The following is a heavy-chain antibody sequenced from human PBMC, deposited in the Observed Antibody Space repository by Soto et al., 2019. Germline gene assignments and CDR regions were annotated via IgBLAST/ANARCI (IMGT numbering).Heavy chain of an antibody. J-gene: IGHJ5*02. CDR3: ARKLEASIRHVEWFSYKWFDP. D-gene: IGHD3-9*01. CDR1: GDSLSGYA. V-gene: IGHV4-34*01. CDR2: ITFRGVT. Sequence: TETLSLTCDVHGDSLSGYAWSWIRQPPGKGLEWIGEITFRGVTNYHPSLKSRLSMSVDTSKNRISLNVSSVTAADTALYFCARKLEASIRHVEWFSYKWFDPWGPGTLVTVSS.